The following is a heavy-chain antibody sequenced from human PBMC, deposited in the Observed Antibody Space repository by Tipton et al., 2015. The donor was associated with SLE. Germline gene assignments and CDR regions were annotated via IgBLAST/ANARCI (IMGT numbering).Heavy chain of an antibody. CDR1: GFTFSSYA. CDR2: ISGSGGST. Sequence: SLRLSCAASGFTFSSYAMSWVRQAPGKGLEWVSAISGSGGSTYYADSVKGRFTISRDDARNSLYLQMNSLRVDDTAVYFCARSTDGKFDCWGQGTLVTVSS. D-gene: IGHD2-8*02. J-gene: IGHJ4*02. V-gene: IGHV3-23*01. CDR3: ARSTDGKFDC.